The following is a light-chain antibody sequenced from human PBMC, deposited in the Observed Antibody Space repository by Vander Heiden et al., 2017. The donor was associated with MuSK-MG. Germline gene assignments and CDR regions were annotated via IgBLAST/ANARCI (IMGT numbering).Light chain of an antibody. CDR1: QCVSNNY. V-gene: IGKV3-20*01. CDR2: RTS. Sequence: IVLTQSPVTLSLSPGETATCSCRASQCVSNNYLAWYQQKPGQPPRLLIYRTSSRDTGIPDRFSGSGSGTDFTLTISRLEPEDFAVYYCQQYGNTPVTFGRGTKMEIK. CDR3: QQYGNTPVT. J-gene: IGKJ4*01.